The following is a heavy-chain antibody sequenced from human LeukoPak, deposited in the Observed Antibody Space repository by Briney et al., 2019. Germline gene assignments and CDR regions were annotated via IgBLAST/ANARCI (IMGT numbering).Heavy chain of an antibody. CDR2: IIPIFGTA. J-gene: IGHJ6*02. V-gene: IGHV1-69*05. D-gene: IGHD1-26*01. CDR1: GGTFSSYA. Sequence: ASVKVSCKASGGTFSSYAISWVRQAPGQGLEWMGGIIPIFGTANYAQKFQGRVTITTDESTSTAYMELSSLRSEDTAVYYCARSLPYSGSSDGYYYYGMDVWGQGTTVTVSS. CDR3: ARSLPYSGSSDGYYYYGMDV.